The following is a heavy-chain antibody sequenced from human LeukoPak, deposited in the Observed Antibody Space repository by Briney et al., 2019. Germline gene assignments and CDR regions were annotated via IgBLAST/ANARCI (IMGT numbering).Heavy chain of an antibody. Sequence: SQTLSLTCSVSGGSLTSYYWSWIRQSPGKALEWIGYIYYRGNTNYNPSLKSRVTISVDRSKNQFSLKLSSVTAADTAVYYCARGGYYDILTGYSMYYFDYWGQGTLVTVSS. V-gene: IGHV4-59*12. CDR1: GGSLTSYY. CDR3: ARGGYYDILTGYSMYYFDY. D-gene: IGHD3-9*01. J-gene: IGHJ4*02. CDR2: IYYRGNT.